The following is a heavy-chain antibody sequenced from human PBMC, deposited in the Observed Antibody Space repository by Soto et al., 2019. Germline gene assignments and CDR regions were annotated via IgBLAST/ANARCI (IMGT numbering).Heavy chain of an antibody. V-gene: IGHV3-48*01. Sequence: GGSLRLSCAASGFTFSSYSMNWVRQAPGKGLEWVSYISSSSSTIYYADSVKGRFTISRDNAKNSLYLQMNSLRAEDTAVYYCARDLPGIAVAVLQPYFDYWGQGTLVTVSS. CDR2: ISSSSSTI. CDR1: GFTFSSYS. CDR3: ARDLPGIAVAVLQPYFDY. D-gene: IGHD6-19*01. J-gene: IGHJ4*02.